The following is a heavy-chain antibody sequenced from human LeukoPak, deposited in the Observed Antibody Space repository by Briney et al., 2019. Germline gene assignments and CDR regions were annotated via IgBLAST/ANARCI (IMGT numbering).Heavy chain of an antibody. CDR2: INHSGST. J-gene: IGHJ4*02. V-gene: IGHV4-34*01. Sequence: KSSETLSLTCAVYGGSFSGYYWSWIRQPPGKGLEWIGEINHSGSTNYNPSLKSRVTISVDTSKNQFSLKLSSVTAADTAVYYCARQSSSWYNFDYWGQGTLVTVSS. CDR3: ARQSSSWYNFDY. CDR1: GGSFSGYY. D-gene: IGHD6-13*01.